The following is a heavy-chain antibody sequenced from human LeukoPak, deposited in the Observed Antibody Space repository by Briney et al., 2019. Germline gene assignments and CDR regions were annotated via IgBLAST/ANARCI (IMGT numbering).Heavy chain of an antibody. Sequence: ASVKVSCKASGYTFTSYVMNWVRQAPGQGLEWMGWINTNTGNPTYAQGFTGRFVFSLDTSVSTAYLQISSLKAEDTAVYCCARVDRITGTTFDYWGQGTLVTVSS. CDR1: GYTFTSYV. CDR3: ARVDRITGTTFDY. V-gene: IGHV7-4-1*02. D-gene: IGHD1-7*01. J-gene: IGHJ4*02. CDR2: INTNTGNP.